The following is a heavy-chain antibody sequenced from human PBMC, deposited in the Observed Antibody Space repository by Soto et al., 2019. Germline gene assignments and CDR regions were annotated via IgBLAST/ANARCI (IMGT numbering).Heavy chain of an antibody. CDR1: GYTFTGYY. V-gene: IGHV1-2*04. D-gene: IGHD2-15*01. CDR3: ARAMDEMEAAWPSHLYYYYGLDL. J-gene: IGHJ6*02. CDR2: INPNSGGT. Sequence: ASAKVSCKASGYTFTGYYMHWVRQAPGQGLEWMGWINPNSGGTNYAQKFQGWVTMTRDTSISTAYMELSRLRSDDTAVYYCARAMDEMEAAWPSHLYYYYGLDLWGQGTTVTVSS.